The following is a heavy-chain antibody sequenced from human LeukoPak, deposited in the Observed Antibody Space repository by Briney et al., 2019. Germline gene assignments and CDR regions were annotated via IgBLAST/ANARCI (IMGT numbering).Heavy chain of an antibody. D-gene: IGHD3-22*01. V-gene: IGHV4-31*03. CDR1: GGSISSGGYY. Sequence: SETLSLTCTVSGGSISSGGYYWSWIRQHPGKGLEWIGYIYYSGSTYYNPSLKSRVTISVDTSKNQFSLKLSSVTAADTAVYYCARQSSSYYSWFDPWGQGTRVTVSS. CDR3: ARQSSSYYSWFDP. CDR2: IYYSGST. J-gene: IGHJ5*02.